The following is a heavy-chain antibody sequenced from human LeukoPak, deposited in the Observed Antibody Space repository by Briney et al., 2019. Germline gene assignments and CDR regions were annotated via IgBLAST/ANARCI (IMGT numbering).Heavy chain of an antibody. CDR2: MNQDASEK. J-gene: IGHJ4*02. D-gene: IGHD3-22*01. CDR3: ARDRGYSTFDY. CDR1: GLTFSDAW. Sequence: GGSLRLSCAASGLTFSDAWMSWIRQAPGKGLEWVANMNQDASEKNYVDSAKGRFTISRDNAKNSLYLQMSSLRADDTALYYCARDRGYSTFDYWGQGTLVTVSS. V-gene: IGHV3-7*01.